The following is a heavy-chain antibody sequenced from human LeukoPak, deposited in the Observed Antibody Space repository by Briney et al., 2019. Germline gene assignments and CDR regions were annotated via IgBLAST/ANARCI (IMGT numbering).Heavy chain of an antibody. CDR3: ARDFRYEGDY. J-gene: IGHJ4*02. V-gene: IGHV3-21*01. Sequence: GGSLRLSCAASGFTFSSYSMNWVRQAPGKGLEWVSSISSSSSYIYYADTVKGRFTISRDNAKNSLYLQMNSLRVEDTAVYYCARDFRYEGDYWGQGTLVTVSS. CDR2: ISSSSSYI. CDR1: GFTFSSYS. D-gene: IGHD5-12*01.